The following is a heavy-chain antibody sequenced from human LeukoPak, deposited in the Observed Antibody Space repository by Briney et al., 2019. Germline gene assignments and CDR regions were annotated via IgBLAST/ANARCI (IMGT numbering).Heavy chain of an antibody. CDR3: ARAEYSSSSGWFDP. Sequence: SETLSLTCTVSGGSISSGGYYWSWIRQPPGKGLEWIGYIYHSGSTYYNPSLKSRVTISVDRSKNQFSLKLSSVTAADTAVYYCARAEYSSSSGWFDPWGQGTLVTASS. CDR1: GGSISSGGYY. CDR2: IYHSGST. D-gene: IGHD6-6*01. V-gene: IGHV4-30-2*01. J-gene: IGHJ5*02.